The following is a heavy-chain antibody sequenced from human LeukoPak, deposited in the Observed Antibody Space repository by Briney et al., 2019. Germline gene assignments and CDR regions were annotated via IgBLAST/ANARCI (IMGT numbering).Heavy chain of an antibody. D-gene: IGHD6-19*01. CDR2: ISSSSSYI. J-gene: IGHJ4*02. CDR3: ATTGYSSGWYEYYFDY. V-gene: IGHV3-21*01. Sequence: GGSLRLSCEVSEFTFSNSWMSWVRQAPGKGLEWVSSISSSSSYIYYADSVKGRFTISRDNAKNSLYLQMNSLRAEDTAVYYCATTGYSSGWYEYYFDYWGQGTLVTVSS. CDR1: EFTFSNSW.